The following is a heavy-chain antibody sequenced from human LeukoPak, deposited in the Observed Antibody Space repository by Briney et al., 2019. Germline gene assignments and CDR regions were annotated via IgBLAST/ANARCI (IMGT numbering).Heavy chain of an antibody. J-gene: IGHJ4*02. Sequence: SETLSLTCTVSGGSISSYYWSWIRQPPGKGLEWIGYIYYSGSTNYNPSLKSRVTMSVDTSKNQFSLKLSSVTAADTAVYYCTREGGYLFDYWGQGTLVTVSS. V-gene: IGHV4-59*12. CDR3: TREGGYLFDY. D-gene: IGHD3-22*01. CDR1: GGSISSYY. CDR2: IYYSGST.